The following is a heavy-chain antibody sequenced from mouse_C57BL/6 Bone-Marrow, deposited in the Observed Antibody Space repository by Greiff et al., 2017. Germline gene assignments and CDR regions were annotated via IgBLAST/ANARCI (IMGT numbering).Heavy chain of an antibody. D-gene: IGHD2-4*01. CDR1: GFSLTSYA. V-gene: IGHV2-9-1*01. J-gene: IGHJ4*01. CDR3: ATIYYDYDVGAMDY. CDR2: IWTGGGT. Sequence: VQLKESGPGLVAPSQSLSITCTVSGFSLTSYAISWVRQPPGKGLEWLGVIWTGGGTNYNSARKSRLSISKDNSKSQVFLKMNSLQTDDTARYYCATIYYDYDVGAMDYWGQGTSVTVSS.